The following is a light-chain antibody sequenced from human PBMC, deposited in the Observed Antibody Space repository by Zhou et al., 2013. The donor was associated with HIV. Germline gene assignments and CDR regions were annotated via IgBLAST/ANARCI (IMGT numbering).Light chain of an antibody. V-gene: IGKV1-39*01. Sequence: DIQVTQSPSSLSASVGDSVTITCRASQTIGTSLNWYHQKPGKAPDLVIYDVSSLQSGVPSRFSGSGSGTDFTLTISSLQPEDFATYFCQQTYIAPWTFGQGTKVEVK. CDR1: QTIGTS. CDR2: DVS. J-gene: IGKJ1*01. CDR3: QQTYIAPWT.